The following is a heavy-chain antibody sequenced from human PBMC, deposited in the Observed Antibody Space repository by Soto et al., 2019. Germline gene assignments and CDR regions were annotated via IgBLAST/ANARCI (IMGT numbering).Heavy chain of an antibody. CDR2: IYYRGST. CDR1: GGSISSGGYY. V-gene: IGHV4-31*01. D-gene: IGHD2-8*01. CDR3: ARVTNNSYDFDY. J-gene: IGHJ4*02. Sequence: TLSLTCTVSGGSISSGGYYWSWIRQHPGKGLEWIAYIYYRGSTFYNPSLKSQVTMSVDTSKNQFSLKLSSVTAADTAIYYCARVTNNSYDFDYWGQGTLVTVSS.